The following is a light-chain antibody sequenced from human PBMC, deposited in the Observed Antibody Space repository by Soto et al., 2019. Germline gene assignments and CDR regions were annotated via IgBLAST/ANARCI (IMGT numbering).Light chain of an antibody. CDR3: QQRSNGPPIT. J-gene: IGKJ5*01. CDR1: QSVSSN. V-gene: IGKV3-15*01. CDR2: GAS. Sequence: EIVMTQSPATLSVSPEERATLSCRASQSVSSNLAWYQQKPGQAPRLLIYGASTRAIGIPARFSGSGSGTEFTLTISSLEPEDAALYYCQQRSNGPPITFGQGTRLE.